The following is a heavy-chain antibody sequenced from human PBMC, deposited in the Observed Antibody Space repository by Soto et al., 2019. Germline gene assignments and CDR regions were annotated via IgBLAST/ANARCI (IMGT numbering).Heavy chain of an antibody. V-gene: IGHV3-74*01. CDR2: ISSGGTTT. D-gene: IGHD3-22*01. Sequence: GGSLRLSCAASGFTFGSHWMHWVRQAPGKGLVYVSRISSGGTTTNYAESVKGRFTISRDNARSTLYLRMNSLRVEDTAVYYCARFGTSYDTSGFLYWGQGTPVTVSS. CDR3: ARFGTSYDTSGFLY. J-gene: IGHJ4*02. CDR1: GFTFGSHW.